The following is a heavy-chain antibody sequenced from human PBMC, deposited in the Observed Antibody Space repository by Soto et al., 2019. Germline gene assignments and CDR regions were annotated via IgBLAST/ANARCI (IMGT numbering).Heavy chain of an antibody. D-gene: IGHD3-22*01. CDR2: IYYSGST. Sequence: PSETLSLTCTVSGGSISSSSYYWGWIRQPPGKGLEWIGSIYYSGSTYYNPSLKSRVTISVDTSKNQFSLKLSSVTAADTAVYYCARRLYYYDRSGQNWFDPWGQGTLVTVSS. CDR3: ARRLYYYDRSGQNWFDP. CDR1: GGSISSSSYY. V-gene: IGHV4-39*01. J-gene: IGHJ5*02.